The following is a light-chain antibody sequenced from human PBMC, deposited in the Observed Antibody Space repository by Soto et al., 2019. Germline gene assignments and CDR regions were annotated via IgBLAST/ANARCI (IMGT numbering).Light chain of an antibody. CDR3: QSYDSSLSAYVV. Sequence: QSVLTQPPSVSGAPGQRVTISCTGSSSNIGTGYDVHWYQQLPGTAPKLLIYCNSNRPSGVPDPFSGSKSGTSASLAITGLQAEDEAEYYCQSYDSSLSAYVVFGGGTKLTVL. CDR2: CNS. CDR1: SSNIGTGYD. V-gene: IGLV1-40*01. J-gene: IGLJ2*01.